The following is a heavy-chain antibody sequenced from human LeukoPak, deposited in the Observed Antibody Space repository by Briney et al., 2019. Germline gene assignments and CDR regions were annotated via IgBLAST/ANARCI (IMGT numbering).Heavy chain of an antibody. Sequence: GGSLRLSCATSRFTFSRYWMRWVRQAPGKGLEGVANIKNDGSEEYYVDSVKGRFTISRDNARNSLFLQMNSLTVEDTAVYYCARAIRGSAVDTGDRWGQGTLVTVSS. V-gene: IGHV3-7*01. CDR3: ARAIRGSAVDTGDR. D-gene: IGHD3-10*01. CDR2: IKNDGSEE. J-gene: IGHJ4*02. CDR1: RFTFSRYW.